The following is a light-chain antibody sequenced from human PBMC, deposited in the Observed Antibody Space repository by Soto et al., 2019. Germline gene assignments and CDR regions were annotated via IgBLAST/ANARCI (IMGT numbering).Light chain of an antibody. CDR1: QSVSTY. CDR2: DAS. J-gene: IGKJ4*01. CDR3: QQRSCWPPI. Sequence: EIVLTQSPATLSLSPGERVTLSRRASQSVSTYLAWYQQKPGHVPRLLIYDASKRATDIPDRFSGSGSGTDFTLIISSLEPVDFAIYYCQQRSCWPPIFGGGTKVEIK. V-gene: IGKV3-11*01.